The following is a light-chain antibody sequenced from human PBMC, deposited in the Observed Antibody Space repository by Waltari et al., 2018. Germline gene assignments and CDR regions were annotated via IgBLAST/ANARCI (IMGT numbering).Light chain of an antibody. CDR1: SSDVGRYNY. J-gene: IGLJ2*01. CDR2: DVS. Sequence: QSALTQPASVSGSPGQSIAIPCTGTSSDVGRYNYVSWYQQHPGKAPRLMIYDVSNRPSGVSNRFSGSKSGNTASLTISGLQAEDEADYYCTSYTSRSTWVFGGGTKMTVL. V-gene: IGLV2-14*03. CDR3: TSYTSRSTWV.